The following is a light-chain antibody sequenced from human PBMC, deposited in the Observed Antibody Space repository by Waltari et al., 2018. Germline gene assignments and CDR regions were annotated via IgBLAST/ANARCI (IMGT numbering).Light chain of an antibody. J-gene: IGKJ4*01. V-gene: IGKV1-39*01. CDR2: AAS. CDR3: QQSFITPRT. CDR1: EIISTY. Sequence: DIPMTQSPSSLSASVGDTITISCRASEIISTYVNWYQQKPGTAPIILISAASTLRREVPSRFSGSGSGTDFTLTITNLQPEDFATYYCQQSFITPRTFGGGTRVEIK.